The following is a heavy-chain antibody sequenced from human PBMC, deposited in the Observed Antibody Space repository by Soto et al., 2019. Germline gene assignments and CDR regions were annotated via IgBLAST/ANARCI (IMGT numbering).Heavy chain of an antibody. Sequence: QVTLKESGPELVKATETLTLTCSISGFSLTTGRMGVSWIRQPPGKALEWLAHIFSNNERSYTTSLQHRLSISADNSTRQVVLTRTDLGPVDTATYFCARLVADSSWYYYGLDVWGQGASVTVS. CDR3: ARLVADSSWYYYGLDV. V-gene: IGHV2-26*03. CDR2: IFSNNER. CDR1: GFSLTTGRMG. D-gene: IGHD3-10*01. J-gene: IGHJ6*02.